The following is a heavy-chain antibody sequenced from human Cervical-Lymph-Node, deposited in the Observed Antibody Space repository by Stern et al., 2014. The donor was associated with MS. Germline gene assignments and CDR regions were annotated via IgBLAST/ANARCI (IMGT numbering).Heavy chain of an antibody. J-gene: IGHJ3*02. D-gene: IGHD5-24*01. V-gene: IGHV3-53*01. CDR3: ARAILGVNAAAMAPDAFDT. Sequence: EMQLVESGGGLIQPGGSLRLSCAAPGFTVSNNYMSWVRQAPGKGLEWVSLIYTDDSTYYAGSVKGRLIISRESSKNKRFIHMNSLRAEDTAVYCCARAILGVNAAAMAPDAFDTWGQGTMVTVSS. CDR2: IYTDDST. CDR1: GFTVSNNY.